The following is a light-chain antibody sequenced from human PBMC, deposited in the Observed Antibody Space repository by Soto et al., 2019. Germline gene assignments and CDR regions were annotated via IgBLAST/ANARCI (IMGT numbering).Light chain of an antibody. CDR1: SSDVGAYNY. Sequence: QSALTQPASVSGSPGQSITISCTGTSSDVGAYNYVSWYQQHPGKAPELLIYDVANRPSGVSNRFSASKSGNTASLTISGLQDEDEDNYYCSSYTTSRTYVFGTGTKVTVL. J-gene: IGLJ1*01. V-gene: IGLV2-14*03. CDR2: DVA. CDR3: SSYTTSRTYV.